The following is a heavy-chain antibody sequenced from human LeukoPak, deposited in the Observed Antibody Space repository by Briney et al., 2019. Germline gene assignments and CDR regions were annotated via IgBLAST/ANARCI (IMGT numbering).Heavy chain of an antibody. CDR1: GFTFSDYY. CDR3: ARGGGDIVVVPAATRGIRNWFDP. V-gene: IGHV3-11*06. D-gene: IGHD2-2*01. J-gene: IGHJ5*02. Sequence: PGGSLRLSCAASGFTFSDYYMSWIRQAPGKGLEWASYISSSSSYTNYADSVKGRFTISRDNAKNSLYLQMNSLRAEDTAVYYCARGGGDIVVVPAATRGIRNWFDPWGQGTLVTVSS. CDR2: ISSSSSYT.